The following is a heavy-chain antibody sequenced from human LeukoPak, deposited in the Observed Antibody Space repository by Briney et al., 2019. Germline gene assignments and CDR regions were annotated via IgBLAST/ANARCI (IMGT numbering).Heavy chain of an antibody. D-gene: IGHD3-10*01. CDR2: IKQDGSEK. Sequence: GGSLRLSCAASGFIFSSYWMSWVRQAPGKGLEWVANIKQDGSEKYYVDSVKGRFTISRDNAKNSLYLQMNSLRAEDTAVYYCARHYGSGSYGSFEDYWGQGTLVTVSS. CDR1: GFIFSSYW. V-gene: IGHV3-7*01. CDR3: ARHYGSGSYGSFEDY. J-gene: IGHJ4*02.